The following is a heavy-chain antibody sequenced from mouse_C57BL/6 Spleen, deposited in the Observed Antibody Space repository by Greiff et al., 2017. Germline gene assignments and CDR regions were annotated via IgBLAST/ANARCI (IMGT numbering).Heavy chain of an antibody. CDR3: ARHVYYYGSSQAWFAY. J-gene: IGHJ3*01. CDR1: GFTFSSYT. V-gene: IGHV5-9*01. Sequence: DVKLVESGGGLVKPGGSLKLSCAASGFTFSSYTMSWVRQTPEKRLEWVATISGGGGNTYYPDSVKGRFTISRDNAKNTLYLQMSSLRSEDTALYYCARHVYYYGSSQAWFAYWGQGTLVTVSA. D-gene: IGHD1-1*01. CDR2: ISGGGGNT.